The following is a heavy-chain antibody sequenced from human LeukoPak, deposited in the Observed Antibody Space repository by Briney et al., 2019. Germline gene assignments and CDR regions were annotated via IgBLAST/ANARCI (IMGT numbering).Heavy chain of an antibody. CDR2: INPNSGGT. V-gene: IGHV1-2*06. D-gene: IGHD6-19*01. Sequence: ASVKVSCKASGYTFTGYYMHWVRQAPGQGLELMGRINPNSGGTNYAQKFQGRVTMTRDTSISTAYMELSRLRSDDTAVYYCAREVVAGCSDYWGQGTLVTVSS. J-gene: IGHJ4*02. CDR3: AREVVAGCSDY. CDR1: GYTFTGYY.